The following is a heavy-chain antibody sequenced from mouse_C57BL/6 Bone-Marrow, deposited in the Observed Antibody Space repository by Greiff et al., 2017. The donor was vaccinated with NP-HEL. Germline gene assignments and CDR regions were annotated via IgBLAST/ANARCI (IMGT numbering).Heavy chain of an antibody. Sequence: VQLQQSGPELVKPGASVKISCKASGYAFSSSWMNWVKQRPGKGLEWIGRIYPGDGDTNYNWKFKGKATLTADKSSSTAYMQLSSLTSEDSAVYFCARGGNYGYDVDYFDYWGQGTTLTVSS. V-gene: IGHV1-82*01. CDR1: GYAFSSSW. J-gene: IGHJ2*01. D-gene: IGHD2-2*01. CDR2: IYPGDGDT. CDR3: ARGGNYGYDVDYFDY.